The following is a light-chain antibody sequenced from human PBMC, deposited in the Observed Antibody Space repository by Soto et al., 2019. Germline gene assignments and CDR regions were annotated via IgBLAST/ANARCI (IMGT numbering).Light chain of an antibody. V-gene: IGKV1-5*03. J-gene: IGKJ1*01. CDR2: ETS. CDR1: QSVSEW. Sequence: DLQMTQSPSTMSASVRDRDTITCQASQSVSEWLAWYQHKPGKAPKLLIYETSTLETWVPSRFSGSGSGTEFTLTFSSLEPDDFATYYCQQYDTLSTFGQGTKVDIK. CDR3: QQYDTLST.